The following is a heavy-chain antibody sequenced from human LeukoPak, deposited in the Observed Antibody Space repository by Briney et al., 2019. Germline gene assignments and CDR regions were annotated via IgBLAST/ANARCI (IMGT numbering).Heavy chain of an antibody. CDR2: VYYSGST. J-gene: IGHJ4*02. V-gene: IGHV4-59*01. CDR3: ARSHHAKYAAAGNY. Sequence: SETLSLTCTVSGGSITSYYWSWIRQPPGKGLEWIGYVYYSGSTNYNPSLRSRVTISVDTSKNQFSLKLSSVTAADTAMYYCARSHHAKYAAAGNYWGQGTLVTVSS. CDR1: GGSITSYY. D-gene: IGHD6-13*01.